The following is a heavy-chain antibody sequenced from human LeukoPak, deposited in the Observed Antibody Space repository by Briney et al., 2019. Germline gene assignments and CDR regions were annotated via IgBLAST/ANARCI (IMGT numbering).Heavy chain of an antibody. CDR1: GGSISSHY. CDR3: ARVRRGDIVVVPAAIRGDAFDI. D-gene: IGHD2-2*01. CDR2: IYNSGSP. J-gene: IGHJ3*02. Sequence: SETLSLTCTVSGGSISSHYWRWIRQPAGKGLEWIGRIYNSGSPNYNPSLQRRVTMSVDTSKNQFSLKLSCVTAADTAVYYCARVRRGDIVVVPAAIRGDAFDIWGQGTMVTVSS. V-gene: IGHV4-4*07.